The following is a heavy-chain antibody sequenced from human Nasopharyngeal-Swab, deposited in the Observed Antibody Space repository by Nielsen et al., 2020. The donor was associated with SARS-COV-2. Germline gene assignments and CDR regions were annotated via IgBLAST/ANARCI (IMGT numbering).Heavy chain of an antibody. J-gene: IGHJ4*02. CDR2: IYWDDDK. Sequence: SGPTLVKPTQTLTLTCTFSGFSLSTSGVGVGWIRQPPGKALEWLALIYWDDDKRYSPSLKSRLTITKDTSKSQVVLTMTNMDPVDTATYYCARTHDFWSGYPPTYFDYWGQGTLVTVSS. V-gene: IGHV2-5*02. CDR1: GFSLSTSGVG. D-gene: IGHD3-3*01. CDR3: ARTHDFWSGYPPTYFDY.